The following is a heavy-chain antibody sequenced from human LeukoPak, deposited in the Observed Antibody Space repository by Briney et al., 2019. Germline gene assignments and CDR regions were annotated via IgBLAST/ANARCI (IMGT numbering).Heavy chain of an antibody. CDR1: GDSISSYY. CDR3: ARLGIQRSTWKIDS. Sequence: SETLFLTCTVSGDSISSYYWSWVRQPPGKGLEWIGYIYYSGSTNYNPSLKSRVTISLDTSKNQFSLKLSSVTAADTAVYYCARLGIQRSTWKIDSWGQGTLVTVSS. V-gene: IGHV4-59*08. D-gene: IGHD6-13*01. J-gene: IGHJ4*02. CDR2: IYYSGST.